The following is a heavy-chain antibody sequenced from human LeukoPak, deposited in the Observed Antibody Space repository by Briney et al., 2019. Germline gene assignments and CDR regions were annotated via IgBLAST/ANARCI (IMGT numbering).Heavy chain of an antibody. Sequence: PSETLSLTCTVSGGSISSGSYYWSWIRQPAGKGLEWIGRIYTSGSTNYSPSLASRVTISRDTSKNQFSLKLSSVTAADTAVYYCARGGPVGYWGQGTLVTVSS. J-gene: IGHJ4*02. D-gene: IGHD1-26*01. CDR2: IYTSGST. CDR1: GGSISSGSYY. V-gene: IGHV4-61*02. CDR3: ARGGPVGY.